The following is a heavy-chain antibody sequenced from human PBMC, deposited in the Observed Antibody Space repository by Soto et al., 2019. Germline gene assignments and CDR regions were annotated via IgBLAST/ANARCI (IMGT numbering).Heavy chain of an antibody. J-gene: IGHJ4*02. V-gene: IGHV5-51*01. CDR3: ARSQYSSSSIDY. CDR1: GYSFTSYW. Sequence: RGESLKISCTGSGYSFTSYWIGWVRQMPGKGLEWMGIIHPSDSNTKYSPSFQGQVTISADKSTSTAYLQWRSLKASDTAMYYCARSQYSSSSIDYWGQGTLVTVSS. CDR2: IHPSDSNT. D-gene: IGHD6-6*01.